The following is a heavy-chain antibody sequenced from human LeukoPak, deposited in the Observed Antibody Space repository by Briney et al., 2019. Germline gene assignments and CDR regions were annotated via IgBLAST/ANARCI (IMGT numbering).Heavy chain of an antibody. D-gene: IGHD4-11*01. CDR1: GFTVSSNY. CDR2: IYIGGNT. CDR3: ARPNSDYYYGMDV. J-gene: IGHJ6*02. Sequence: PGGSLRLSCAVSGFTVSSNYMSWVRQAPGRGLEWVSAIYIGGNTYYADSVKGRFTNSRDNSKNTLYLQMNSLRAEDTAVYYCARPNSDYYYGMDVWGQGTTVTVSS. V-gene: IGHV3-53*01.